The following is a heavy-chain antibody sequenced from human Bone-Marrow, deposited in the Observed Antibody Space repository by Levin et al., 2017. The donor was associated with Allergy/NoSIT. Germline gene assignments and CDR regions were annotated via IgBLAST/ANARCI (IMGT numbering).Heavy chain of an antibody. CDR2: ISTSGTII. D-gene: IGHD2-2*01. CDR3: AKTLGYCSSPSCYAPYFDH. J-gene: IGHJ4*02. V-gene: IGHV3-48*03. Sequence: PGGSLRLSCAASGFTFSSYEMNWVRQAPGKGLEWVSYISTSGTIIYYAASVKGRFTISRDNAKNSLYLQMNSLRAEDTAVYFCAKTLGYCSSPSCYAPYFDHWGQGALVTVSS. CDR1: GFTFSSYE.